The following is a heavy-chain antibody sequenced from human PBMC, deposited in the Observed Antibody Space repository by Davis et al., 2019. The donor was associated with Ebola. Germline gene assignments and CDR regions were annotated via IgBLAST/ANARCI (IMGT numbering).Heavy chain of an antibody. CDR1: GFTLTDYY. Sequence: PGGSLRLSCAASGFTLTDYYVSWIRQAPGKGLEWISRIGGSVGNRNYGDSVRGRFTISRDSAKNLLYLQMNTLKVEDTAMYYCSTAFNSVTDGFDFWGQGTMVTVSS. J-gene: IGHJ3*01. D-gene: IGHD4-17*01. CDR3: STAFNSVTDGFDF. CDR2: IGGSVGNR. V-gene: IGHV3-11*06.